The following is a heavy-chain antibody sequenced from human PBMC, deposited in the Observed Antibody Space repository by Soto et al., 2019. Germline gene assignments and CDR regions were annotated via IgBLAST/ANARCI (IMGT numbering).Heavy chain of an antibody. CDR3: ARGAVDQPLLAVF. CDR1: GYTFSRYS. V-gene: IGHV1-69*02. Sequence: QVQLVQSGTEVKKPGSSVKVSCKASGYTFSRYSISWVRQAPGQGLEWMGRVVPVLGISNYAQRFQGRVTITADRSTSTAHLELNSLTSEDTALYFCARGAVDQPLLAVFWGQGTLVAVSS. CDR2: VVPVLGIS. D-gene: IGHD1-26*01. J-gene: IGHJ4*02.